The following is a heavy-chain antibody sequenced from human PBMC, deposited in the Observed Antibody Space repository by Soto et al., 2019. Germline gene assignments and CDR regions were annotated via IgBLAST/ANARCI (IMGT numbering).Heavy chain of an antibody. D-gene: IGHD3-3*01. CDR1: GFTFSSYS. CDR3: ARDPSRYDFWSGYYNGNWFDP. J-gene: IGHJ5*02. CDR2: ISSSSSYI. V-gene: IGHV3-21*01. Sequence: GGSLRLSCAASGFTFSSYSMNWVRQAPGKGLEWVSSISSSSSYIYYADSVKGRFTISRDNAKNSLYLQMNSLRAEDTAVYYCARDPSRYDFWSGYYNGNWFDPWGQGTLVTVS.